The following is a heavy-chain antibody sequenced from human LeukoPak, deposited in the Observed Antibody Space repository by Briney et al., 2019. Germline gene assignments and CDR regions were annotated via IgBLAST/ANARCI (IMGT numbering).Heavy chain of an antibody. CDR2: INPSGGST. J-gene: IGHJ3*02. CDR3: AREKYYYDSSGYYYGSDAFDI. V-gene: IGHV1-46*01. Sequence: ASVKVSCKASGYTFTSYYMHWVRQAPGQGLEWMGIINPSGGSTSYAQKFQGRVTMTRDTSTSTVYMELSSLRSEDTAVYYCAREKYYYDSSGYYYGSDAFDIWGQGTMVTVSS. D-gene: IGHD3-22*01. CDR1: GYTFTSYY.